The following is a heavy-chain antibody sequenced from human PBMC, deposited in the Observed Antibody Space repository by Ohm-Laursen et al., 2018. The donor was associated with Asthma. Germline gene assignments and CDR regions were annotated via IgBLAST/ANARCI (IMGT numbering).Heavy chain of an antibody. V-gene: IGHV1-2*04. CDR1: GYTFTGYY. CDR3: ARALVRLNYYYGMDV. Sequence: ASVKVSCKASGYTFTGYYMHWVRQAPGQGLEWMGWINPNSGGTNYAQKFQGWVTMTRDTSISTAYMELSRLRSDDTAVYYCARALVRLNYYYGMDVWGQGTTVTVSS. J-gene: IGHJ6*02. CDR2: INPNSGGT. D-gene: IGHD3-10*01.